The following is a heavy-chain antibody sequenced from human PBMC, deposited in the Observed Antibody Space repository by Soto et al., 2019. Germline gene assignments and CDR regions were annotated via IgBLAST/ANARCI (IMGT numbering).Heavy chain of an antibody. CDR2: ISGSGGGT. D-gene: IGHD2-15*01. CDR3: AKVGCMGGSCSVDY. J-gene: IGHJ4*02. V-gene: IGHV3-23*01. Sequence: EVQLLESGGGLVQPGGSLRLSCAASGFTFTNYAMTWVRQAPGKGLEWVSAISGSGGGTYYEDSVKGRFTISRDNSKNTLYLQMNSLRVDDTAVYYCAKVGCMGGSCSVDYWGQGTLVTVSS. CDR1: GFTFTNYA.